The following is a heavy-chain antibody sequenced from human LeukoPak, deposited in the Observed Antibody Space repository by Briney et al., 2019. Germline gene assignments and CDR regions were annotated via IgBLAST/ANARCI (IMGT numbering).Heavy chain of an antibody. CDR3: AKDDNYYGSSGYPVAAY. V-gene: IGHV3-11*01. CDR1: GFTFSDYY. Sequence: PGGSLRLSCAASGFTFSDYYMSWIRQAPGKGLEWVSYISSSGSAIYYADSVKGRFTISRDNAKNSLYLQMNSLRVEDTAVYYCAKDDNYYGSSGYPVAAYWGQGTLVTVSS. D-gene: IGHD3-22*01. CDR2: ISSSGSAI. J-gene: IGHJ4*02.